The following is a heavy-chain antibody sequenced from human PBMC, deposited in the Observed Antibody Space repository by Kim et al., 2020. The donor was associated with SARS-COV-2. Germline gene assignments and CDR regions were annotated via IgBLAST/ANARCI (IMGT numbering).Heavy chain of an antibody. D-gene: IGHD4-17*01. CDR2: INPVGALT. V-gene: IGHV1-46*01. Sequence: ASVKVSCKASGYAFSNYYMHWVRQAPGQGLEWMGMINPVGALTTYAQKFQGRVTMTRDASTTTVHMELSSLRADDTAVYHCARNFDTTVITSPGQHWGQGTLVTVSS. CDR3: ARNFDTTVITSPGQH. J-gene: IGHJ1*01. CDR1: GYAFSNYY.